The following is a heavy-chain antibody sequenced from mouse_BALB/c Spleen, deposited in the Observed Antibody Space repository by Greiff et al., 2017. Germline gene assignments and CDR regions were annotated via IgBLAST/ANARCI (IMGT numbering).Heavy chain of an antibody. J-gene: IGHJ3*01. CDR1: GYTFTSYV. V-gene: IGHV1-14*01. CDR3: ARENYYGPWFAY. D-gene: IGHD2-1*01. CDR2: INPYNDGT. Sequence: EVQGVESGPELVKPGASVKMSCKASGYTFTSYVMHWVKQKPGQGLEWIGYINPYNDGTKYNEKFKGKATLTSDKSSSTAYMELSSLTSEDSAVYYCARENYYGPWFAYWGQGTLVTVSA.